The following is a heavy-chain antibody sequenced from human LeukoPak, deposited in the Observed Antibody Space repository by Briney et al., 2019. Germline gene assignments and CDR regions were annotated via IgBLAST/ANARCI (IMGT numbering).Heavy chain of an antibody. D-gene: IGHD6-13*01. V-gene: IGHV3-53*05. CDR1: GFTVSSNY. CDR2: IYSGGST. CDR3: VKGGSSSWYPFDY. J-gene: IGHJ4*02. Sequence: GGSLRLSCAASGFTVSSNYMSWVRQAPGKGLEWVSVIYSGGSTYYADSVKGRFTISRDNSKNTLYLQMSSLRAEDTAVYYCVKGGSSSWYPFDYWGQGTLVTVSS.